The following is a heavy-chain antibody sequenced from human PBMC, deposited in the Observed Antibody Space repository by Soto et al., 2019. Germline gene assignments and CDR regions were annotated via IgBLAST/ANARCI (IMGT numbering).Heavy chain of an antibody. V-gene: IGHV1-2*04. CDR3: ARDNRYCSGGSCRAIDY. D-gene: IGHD2-15*01. Sequence: ASVKVSCKASGYTFTGYYMHWVRQAPGQGLEWMGWINPNSGGTNYAQKFQGWVTMTRDTSISTAYMELSRLRSDDTAVYYCARDNRYCSGGSCRAIDYWGKGTLVTVSS. J-gene: IGHJ4*02. CDR1: GYTFTGYY. CDR2: INPNSGGT.